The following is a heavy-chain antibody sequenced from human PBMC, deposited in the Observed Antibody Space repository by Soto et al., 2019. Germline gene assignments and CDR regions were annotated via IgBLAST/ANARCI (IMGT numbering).Heavy chain of an antibody. Sequence: QLQLQESGPGLVKPSETLSLTCTVSGGSISSSSYYWGWIRQPPGKGLEWIGRIYYSGSTYYNPSHKSRVTISVDTSKNQSSLKLSSVTAADTAVYYCARRGVVITTHWFDPWGQGTLVTVSS. CDR2: IYYSGST. CDR1: GGSISSSSYY. D-gene: IGHD3-22*01. CDR3: ARRGVVITTHWFDP. V-gene: IGHV4-39*01. J-gene: IGHJ5*02.